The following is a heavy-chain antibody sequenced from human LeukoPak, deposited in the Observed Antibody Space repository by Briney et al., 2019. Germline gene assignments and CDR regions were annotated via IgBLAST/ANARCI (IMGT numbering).Heavy chain of an antibody. V-gene: IGHV4-34*01. CDR3: ARDGREGGSDY. CDR2: INHSGST. J-gene: IGHJ4*02. CDR1: GGSFSGYY. D-gene: IGHD1-26*01. Sequence: PSETLSLTCAVYGGSFSGYYWSWIRQPPGKGLEWIGEINHSGSTNYNPSLKSRVTISVDTSKNQFSLKLSSVTAADTAVYYCARDGREGGSDYWGQGTLVTVSS.